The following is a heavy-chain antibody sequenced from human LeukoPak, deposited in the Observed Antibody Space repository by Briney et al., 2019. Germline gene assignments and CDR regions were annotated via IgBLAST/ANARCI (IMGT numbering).Heavy chain of an antibody. J-gene: IGHJ4*02. CDR1: GGSISSGSYY. CDR2: IYTSGST. Sequence: PSETLSLTCTVSGGSISSGSYYWSWIRQPAGKGLEWIGRIYTSGSTNYNPFLKSRVTISLDTSKNQFSLKLTSVTAADTAVYYCARYGYGYFDYWGQGTLVTVSS. CDR3: ARYGYGYFDY. D-gene: IGHD5-18*01. V-gene: IGHV4-61*02.